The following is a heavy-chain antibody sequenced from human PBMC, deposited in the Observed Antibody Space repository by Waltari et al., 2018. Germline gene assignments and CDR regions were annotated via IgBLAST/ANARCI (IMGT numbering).Heavy chain of an antibody. CDR1: GFTFSSYS. J-gene: IGHJ4*02. Sequence: EVQLVESGGGLVQPGGSLRLSCAASGFTFSSYSMNWVRQAPGKGLEWVSSFSSSSSTLDYEDSVKGRFTISRDNAKNSLYRQMNSLRAEDTAVYYWASPPAIAAAGFDYWGQGTLVTVSS. V-gene: IGHV3-48*04. CDR3: ASPPAIAAAGFDY. CDR2: FSSSSSTL. D-gene: IGHD6-13*01.